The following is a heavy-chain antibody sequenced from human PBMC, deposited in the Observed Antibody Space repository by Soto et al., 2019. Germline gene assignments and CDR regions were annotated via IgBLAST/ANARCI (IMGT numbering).Heavy chain of an antibody. J-gene: IGHJ6*02. Sequence: QVLLVQSGPEVKKPGSSVKVSCKASGGTFNNYAINWVRQAPGKGLEWMGGIIPTFGTGNHAQKFQGRVTITADESTTTAYMKLNSLRSEYTAIYYCASFDGTLVRGGRSSPYEMDVWGQGTTVIVSS. CDR2: IIPTFGTG. V-gene: IGHV1-69*01. CDR1: GGTFNNYA. D-gene: IGHD3-10*01. CDR3: ASFDGTLVRGGRSSPYEMDV.